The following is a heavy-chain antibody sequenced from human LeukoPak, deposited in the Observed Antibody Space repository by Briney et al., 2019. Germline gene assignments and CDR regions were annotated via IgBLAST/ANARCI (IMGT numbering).Heavy chain of an antibody. CDR2: MYYSGST. CDR1: GGSISSSSYY. Sequence: SETLSLTCTVSGGSISSSSYYWGWIRQPPGKGLERIGSMYYSGSTYYNPSLKSRVTISVDTSKNQFSLKLSSVTAADTAVYYWARHELRYFDWLKTGQFDYWGQGTLVTVSS. D-gene: IGHD3-9*01. V-gene: IGHV4-39*01. J-gene: IGHJ4*02. CDR3: ARHELRYFDWLKTGQFDY.